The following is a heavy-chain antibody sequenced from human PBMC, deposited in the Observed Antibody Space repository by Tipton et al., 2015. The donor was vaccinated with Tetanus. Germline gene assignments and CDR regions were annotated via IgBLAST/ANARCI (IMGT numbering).Heavy chain of an antibody. D-gene: IGHD4-11*01. CDR1: GHTVSVSY. CDR2: INPKSGVT. Sequence: QLVQSGAEVKKAGASVKVSCKASGHTVSVSYIHWVRQAPGQGLQWLGWINPKSGVTKYSQHFQDRITLTRDMSIGTVYMEVARLTSDDTAVYYCATNRVTTHDWFDPWGPGTLVTVSS. CDR3: ATNRVTTHDWFDP. J-gene: IGHJ5*02. V-gene: IGHV1-2*02.